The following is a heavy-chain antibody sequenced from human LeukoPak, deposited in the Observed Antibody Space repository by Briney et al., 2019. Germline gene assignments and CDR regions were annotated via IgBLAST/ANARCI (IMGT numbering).Heavy chain of an antibody. D-gene: IGHD1-1*01. J-gene: IGHJ6*03. CDR1: GDSISYFY. CDR2: ISGSGST. Sequence: SETLSLTCSVSGDSISYFYWSWIRQAAGKGLEWIGRISGSGSTDYNASLKSRVTMSVDTSKNQFSLTLSSVTAADTAVYYCARVSWFPGTSYYYMDVWGKGTTVTVSS. V-gene: IGHV4-4*07. CDR3: ARVSWFPGTSYYYMDV.